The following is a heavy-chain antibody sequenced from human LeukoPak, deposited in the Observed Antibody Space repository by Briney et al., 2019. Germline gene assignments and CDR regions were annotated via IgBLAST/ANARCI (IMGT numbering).Heavy chain of an antibody. CDR3: ARAIDRYCSSTSCSQYYFDY. CDR1: GFTFSSYS. V-gene: IGHV3-48*02. D-gene: IGHD2-2*01. CDR2: ISSSSSTI. Sequence: PGGSLRLSCAASGFTFSSYSMNWVRQAPGKGLEWVSYISSSSSTIYYADSVKGRFTISRDNARNSLYLQMNSLRDEDTAVYYCARAIDRYCSSTSCSQYYFDYWGQGTLVT. J-gene: IGHJ4*02.